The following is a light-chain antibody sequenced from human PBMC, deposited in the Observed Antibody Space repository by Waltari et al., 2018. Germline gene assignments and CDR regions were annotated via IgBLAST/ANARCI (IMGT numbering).Light chain of an antibody. Sequence: DIQMTQSPSSLSASVGDRVTITCRANQNIDGFLHWYQHKPWKAPKLLIYAASTLRSGVSSRFTGSGSGTYFTLSITSLQPEDVATYYCQQSYSTPLYSFGQGTKLEIK. J-gene: IGKJ2*01. CDR3: QQSYSTPLYS. V-gene: IGKV1-39*01. CDR2: AAS. CDR1: QNIDGF.